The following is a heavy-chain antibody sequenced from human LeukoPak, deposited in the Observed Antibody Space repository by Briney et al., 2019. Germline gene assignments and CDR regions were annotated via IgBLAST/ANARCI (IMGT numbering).Heavy chain of an antibody. CDR2: IYHSGST. Sequence: SETLSLTCAVSGGSISSGGYSWSWIRQPPGKGLEWIGYIYHSGSTYYNPSLKSRVTISVDRSKNQFSLKLSSVTAADTAVYYCARGEMDCGGDCFNYWGQGTVVTVSS. V-gene: IGHV4-30-2*01. CDR3: ARGEMDCGGDCFNY. J-gene: IGHJ4*02. CDR1: GGSISSGGYS. D-gene: IGHD2-21*01.